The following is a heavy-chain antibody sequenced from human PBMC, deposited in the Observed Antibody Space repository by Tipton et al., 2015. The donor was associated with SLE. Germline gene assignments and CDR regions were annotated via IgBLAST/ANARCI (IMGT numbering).Heavy chain of an antibody. D-gene: IGHD3-10*01. CDR3: ARVTTMVRGVIDY. CDR1: GGSISSSSYY. V-gene: IGHV4-39*07. Sequence: TLSLTCTVSGGSISSSSYYWGWIRQPPGKGLEWIGSIYYSGSTYYNPSLKSRVTISVDTSKNQFSLKLSSVTAADTAVYYCARVTTMVRGVIDYWGQGTLVTVSS. J-gene: IGHJ4*02. CDR2: IYYSGST.